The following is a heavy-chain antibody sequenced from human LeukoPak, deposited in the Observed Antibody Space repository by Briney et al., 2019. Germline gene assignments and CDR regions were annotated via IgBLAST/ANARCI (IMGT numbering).Heavy chain of an antibody. V-gene: IGHV3-23*01. CDR3: AREQTYYYDSSRGRAAFDI. J-gene: IGHJ3*02. CDR1: GFTFSSSA. Sequence: PGGSLRLSCATSGFTFSSSAMSWVRQPPGKGLAWVSTISGSGGGTYYADSVEGRFTISRDNSKNTLYLQMNSLRAEDTAVYYCAREQTYYYDSSRGRAAFDIWGQGTMVTVSS. CDR2: ISGSGGGT. D-gene: IGHD3-22*01.